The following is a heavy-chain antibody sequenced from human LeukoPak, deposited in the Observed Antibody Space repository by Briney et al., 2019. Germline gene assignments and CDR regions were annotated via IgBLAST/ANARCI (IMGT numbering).Heavy chain of an antibody. CDR3: AKDIHPSSGWYDY. D-gene: IGHD6-19*01. Sequence: GGSLRLSCAASGFTFSSYAMSWVRQAPGKGLEWVSAISGSGGSTYYADSVKGRFTISRDNSKNTLYLQMNSLRAEDTALYYCAKDIHPSSGWYDYWGQGTLVTVSS. CDR1: GFTFSSYA. V-gene: IGHV3-23*01. J-gene: IGHJ4*02. CDR2: ISGSGGST.